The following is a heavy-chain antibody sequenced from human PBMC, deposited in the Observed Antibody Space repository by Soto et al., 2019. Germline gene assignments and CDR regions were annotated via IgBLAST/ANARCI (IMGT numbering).Heavy chain of an antibody. CDR1: GFSLSTSGVG. CDR3: VHGVYRSYLPGWFDP. J-gene: IGHJ5*02. V-gene: IGHV2-5*02. Sequence: QITLKESGPTLVKPTQTLTLTCAFSGFSLSTSGVGVGWIRQPPGKALEWLALIYWDDDKRYSPSLKSRVTITNDISTTQVVLTMTNMDPVDTATYYCVHGVYRSYLPGWFDPWSQGTLVTVSS. D-gene: IGHD6-13*01. CDR2: IYWDDDK.